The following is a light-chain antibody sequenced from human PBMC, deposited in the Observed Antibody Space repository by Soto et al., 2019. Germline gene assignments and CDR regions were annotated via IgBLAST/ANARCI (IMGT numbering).Light chain of an antibody. CDR1: SSDVGGYNY. Sequence: QSALTQPASVSGSPGQSITISCTGTSSDVGGYNYVSWYQQHPGKAPKLMIYEVINRPSGVSNRFSGSKSCNTASLTVSGLQAEDEYDYYCSSYTSSSAVVFGGGTKLTVL. CDR2: EVI. V-gene: IGLV2-14*01. J-gene: IGLJ2*01. CDR3: SSYTSSSAVV.